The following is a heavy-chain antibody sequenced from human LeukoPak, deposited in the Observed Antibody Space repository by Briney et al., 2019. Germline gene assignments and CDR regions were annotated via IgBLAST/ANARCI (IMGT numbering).Heavy chain of an antibody. J-gene: IGHJ5*02. CDR2: INHSGST. Sequence: SETLSLTCAVYGGSFSGYYWTWIRQPPGKGLEWIGEINHSGSTNYNPSLKSRVTISVDTSKNQFSLKLNSATAADTAVYYCATDTSSGWYGWFDPWGQGTLVTVSS. CDR3: ATDTSSGWYGWFDP. CDR1: GGSFSGYY. D-gene: IGHD6-19*01. V-gene: IGHV4-34*01.